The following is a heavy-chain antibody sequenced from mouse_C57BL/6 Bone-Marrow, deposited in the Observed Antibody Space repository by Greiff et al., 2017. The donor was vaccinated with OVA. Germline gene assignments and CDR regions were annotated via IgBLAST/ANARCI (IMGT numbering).Heavy chain of an antibody. D-gene: IGHD2-5*01. CDR3: AREPYYSNYGFDY. J-gene: IGHJ2*01. V-gene: IGHV1-81*01. Sequence: VKVVESGAELARPGASVKLSCKASGYTFTSYGISWVKQRTGQGLEWIGEIYPRSGNTYYNEKFKGKATLTADKSSSTAYMELRSLTSEDSAVYFCAREPYYSNYGFDYWGQGTTLTVSS. CDR1: GYTFTSYG. CDR2: IYPRSGNT.